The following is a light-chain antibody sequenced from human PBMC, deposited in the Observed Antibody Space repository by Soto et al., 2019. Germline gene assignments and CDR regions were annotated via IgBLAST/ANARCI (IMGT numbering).Light chain of an antibody. V-gene: IGKV3-20*01. J-gene: IGKJ1*01. CDR3: QQYGSSPKT. Sequence: EIVLTQSPGTLSLSPGERDTLSCRASQSVSSSYLAWYQQKPGQAPRLLIYGVSSRATGIPDRFSGSGSGTDFTLTISRLEPEDFAVYYCQQYGSSPKTFGQGTKV. CDR1: QSVSSSY. CDR2: GVS.